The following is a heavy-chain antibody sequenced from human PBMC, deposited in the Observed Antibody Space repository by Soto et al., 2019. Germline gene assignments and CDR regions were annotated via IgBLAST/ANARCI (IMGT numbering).Heavy chain of an antibody. D-gene: IGHD3-22*01. CDR1: GFTFSSYA. CDR2: ISGSGGST. J-gene: IGHJ5*02. V-gene: IGHV3-23*01. CDR3: AKGVQGDSSGYPHWFDP. Sequence: GGSLRLSCAASGFTFSSYAMSWVRQAPGKGLEWVSAISGSGGSTYYADSVKGRFTISRDNSKNTLYLQMNSLRAEDTAVYYCAKGVQGDSSGYPHWFDPWGQGTLVTVSS.